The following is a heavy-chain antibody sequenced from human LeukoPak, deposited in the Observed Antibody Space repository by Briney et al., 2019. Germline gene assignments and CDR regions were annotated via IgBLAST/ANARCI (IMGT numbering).Heavy chain of an antibody. CDR3: ARLMLDCTGNVCHTDYFDF. V-gene: IGHV4-30-4*08. Sequence: SETLSLTCTVSGDSIRNNCYWSWIRQPPGKGMEWVGYTYHSGNTYYNPSLESRVGISVDASKNQFSLKVNSVTAADTAVYYCARLMLDCTGNVCHTDYFDFWGQGTLVTVSS. CDR2: TYHSGNT. J-gene: IGHJ4*02. CDR1: GDSIRNNCY. D-gene: IGHD1-14*01.